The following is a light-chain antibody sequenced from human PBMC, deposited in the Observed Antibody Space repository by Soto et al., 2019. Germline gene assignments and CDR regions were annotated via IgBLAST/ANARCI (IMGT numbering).Light chain of an antibody. CDR3: QQRADWPIT. Sequence: EIVWTQSPGTLSLPPGERATLSCRASQSVSRYLAWYQQKPGQAPRLLIYDASNRATGIPARFSGSGSGTDFTLTVSSLEPEDFAVYYCQQRADWPITFGQGTRLEIK. CDR2: DAS. CDR1: QSVSRY. V-gene: IGKV3-11*01. J-gene: IGKJ5*01.